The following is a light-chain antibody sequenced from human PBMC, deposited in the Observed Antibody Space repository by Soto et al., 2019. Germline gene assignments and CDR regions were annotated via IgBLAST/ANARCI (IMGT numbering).Light chain of an antibody. CDR1: SSDVGGYNY. V-gene: IGLV2-14*01. Sequence: QSVLTQPASVSGSPGQSITISCTGTSSDVGGYNYVSWYQQHPGKAPKLMIFAVSNRPSGISNRFSGSKSGNTASLTISGLQAEDEADYYCSSYTSISTLVFGTGTKLTVL. CDR3: SSYTSISTLV. J-gene: IGLJ1*01. CDR2: AVS.